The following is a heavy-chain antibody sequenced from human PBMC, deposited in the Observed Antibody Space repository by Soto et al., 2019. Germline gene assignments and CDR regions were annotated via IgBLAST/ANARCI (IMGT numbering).Heavy chain of an antibody. D-gene: IGHD2-15*01. CDR2: INHSGST. Sequence: PSETLSLTCAVYGGSFSGYYWSWIRQPPGKGLEWIGEINHSGSTNYNPSLKSRVTISVDKSKNQFSLKLSSVTAADTAVYYCARVIHCSGGSCYPNWFDPWGQGTMVTVSS. CDR3: ARVIHCSGGSCYPNWFDP. J-gene: IGHJ5*02. V-gene: IGHV4-34*01. CDR1: GGSFSGYY.